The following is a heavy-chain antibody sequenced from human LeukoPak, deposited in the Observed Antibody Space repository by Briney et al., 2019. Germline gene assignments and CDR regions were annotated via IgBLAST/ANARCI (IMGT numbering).Heavy chain of an antibody. J-gene: IGHJ3*02. CDR2: IGSSTSTT. CDR1: GFSFSSYS. CDR3: ARDRGYSFGI. Sequence: PGGSLRLSCAASGFSFSSYSMNWVRQAPGKGLEWVSYIGSSTSTTYYADSVKGRFTISRDNAKNSLYLQMNSLRAEDTAAYYCARDRGYSFGIWGQGTMVTVSS. V-gene: IGHV3-48*01. D-gene: IGHD2-21*01.